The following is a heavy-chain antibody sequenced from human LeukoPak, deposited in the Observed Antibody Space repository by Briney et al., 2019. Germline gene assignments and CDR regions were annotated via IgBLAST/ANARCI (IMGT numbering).Heavy chain of an antibody. V-gene: IGHV4-4*07. D-gene: IGHD2-2*01. Sequence: SETLSLTCAVAGGSFSSYYWRWIRQPAGKGLEWIGRIFTSGSTNYNPSLKSRVTMSVDTSKNQFSLKLSSVTAADTAVYYCARVPPYCICTSCARRYSYSFMDVWGKGTTVTVSS. CDR3: ARVPPYCICTSCARRYSYSFMDV. J-gene: IGHJ6*03. CDR2: IFTSGST. CDR1: GGSFSSYY.